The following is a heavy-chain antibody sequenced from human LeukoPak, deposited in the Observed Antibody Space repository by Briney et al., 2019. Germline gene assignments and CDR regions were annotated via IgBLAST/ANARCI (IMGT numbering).Heavy chain of an antibody. Sequence: GASVKVSCKASGYIFTSYDINWVRQATGQGLEWMGWMNANSGDTSYAQKFQGRVTMTRNTSISTAYMELSSLRSEDTAIYYCARGGTYLPFGYWGQGTLVIVSS. CDR2: MNANSGDT. V-gene: IGHV1-8*01. J-gene: IGHJ4*02. CDR1: GYIFTSYD. CDR3: ARGGTYLPFGY. D-gene: IGHD3-10*01.